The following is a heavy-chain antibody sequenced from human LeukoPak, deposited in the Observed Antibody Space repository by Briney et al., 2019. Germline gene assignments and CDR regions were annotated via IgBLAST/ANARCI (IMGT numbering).Heavy chain of an antibody. CDR1: GYTFTIYY. CDR2: INPSGGST. CDR3: ARGPLRFCDY. V-gene: IGHV1-46*01. D-gene: IGHD3-3*01. J-gene: IGHJ4*02. Sequence: ASVKVSCKASGYTFTIYYMHWVRRAPGQGLEWVGIINPSGGSTSYAQKFQGRVTMTRDTSTSTVYMELSSLRSEDTAVYYCARGPLRFCDYWGQGTLVTVSS.